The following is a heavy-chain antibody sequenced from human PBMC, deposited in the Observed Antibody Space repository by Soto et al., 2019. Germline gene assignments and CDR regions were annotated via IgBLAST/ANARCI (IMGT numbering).Heavy chain of an antibody. D-gene: IGHD1-26*01. J-gene: IGHJ4*02. Sequence: QVQLVQSGAEVKKPGASVKVSCKASGYTFTSSGFSWVRQAPGQELEWMAWISAYNGETHYAQKFQGRVTMTTDTSTSTSYMELRSLRSDDTAVYYCARDSGNYMYVSDWGQGTLVTVSS. CDR1: GYTFTSSG. V-gene: IGHV1-18*01. CDR3: ARDSGNYMYVSD. CDR2: ISAYNGET.